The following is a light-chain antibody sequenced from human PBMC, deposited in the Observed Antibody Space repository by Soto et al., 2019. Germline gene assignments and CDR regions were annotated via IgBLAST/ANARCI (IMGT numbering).Light chain of an antibody. J-gene: IGLJ1*01. Sequence: QSVLTQPRSVSGSPGQSVTISCTGTSSDVGGYNYVSWYQQHPGKAPKLMIYDVSKRPSGVPDRFSGSKSGNTASLTISGLQAEDEADYYCCSYVGCYLYVFGTGTNLTVL. V-gene: IGLV2-11*01. CDR1: SSDVGGYNY. CDR3: CSYVGCYLYV. CDR2: DVS.